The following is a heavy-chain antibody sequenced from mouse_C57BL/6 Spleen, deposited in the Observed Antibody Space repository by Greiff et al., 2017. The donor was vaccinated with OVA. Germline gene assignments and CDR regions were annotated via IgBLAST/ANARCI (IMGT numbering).Heavy chain of an antibody. J-gene: IGHJ3*01. CDR2: IYPRDGSN. V-gene: IGHV1-85*01. CDR1: GYTFTSYD. Sequence: ESGPELVKPGASVKLSCKASGYTFTSYDINWVKQRPGQGLEWIGWIYPRDGSNKYNEKFKGKATLTVDTSSSTAYMELHSLTSEDSAVYFCARGGYDYDVWFAYWGQGTLVTVSA. CDR3: ARGGYDYDVWFAY. D-gene: IGHD2-4*01.